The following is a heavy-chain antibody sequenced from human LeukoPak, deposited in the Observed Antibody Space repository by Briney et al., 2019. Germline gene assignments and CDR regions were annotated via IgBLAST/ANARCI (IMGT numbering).Heavy chain of an antibody. J-gene: IGHJ5*02. CDR1: GGSISSYY. Sequence: PSETLSLTCTVSGGSISSYYWSWIRQPPGKGLEWIGYIYYSGSTNYNPSLKSRVTISVDTSKNQFSLKLSSVTAADTAVYYCARHRDYYGSGSYSAFDPWGQGTLVTVSS. CDR2: IYYSGST. D-gene: IGHD3-10*01. CDR3: ARHRDYYGSGSYSAFDP. V-gene: IGHV4-59*01.